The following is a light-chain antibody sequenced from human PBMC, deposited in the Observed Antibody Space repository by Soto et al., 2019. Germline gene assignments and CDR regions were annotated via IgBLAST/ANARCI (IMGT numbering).Light chain of an antibody. CDR2: DAS. CDR1: QSISDW. J-gene: IGKJ1*01. CDR3: QQHNSSPWT. V-gene: IGKV1-5*01. Sequence: DIQMTQSPSTLSASVGDRVTITCRASQSISDWLAWFQQKPGKAPKVLIYDASTLESGVPSRFSGSASGTEFTLTISSLQPEDSATYYCQQHNSSPWTFGQGTRVEIK.